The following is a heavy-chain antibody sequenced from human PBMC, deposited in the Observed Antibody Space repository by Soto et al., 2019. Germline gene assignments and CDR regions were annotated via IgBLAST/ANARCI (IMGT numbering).Heavy chain of an antibody. CDR3: AREELEQQASLVDY. Sequence: PGGSLRLSCAASGFTFSSYGMHWVRQAPGKGLEWVAVIWYDGSNKYYADSVKGRFTISRDNSKNTLYLQMNSLRAEDTAVYYCAREELEQQASLVDYWGQGTLVTVSS. V-gene: IGHV3-33*01. CDR2: IWYDGSNK. D-gene: IGHD6-13*01. J-gene: IGHJ4*02. CDR1: GFTFSSYG.